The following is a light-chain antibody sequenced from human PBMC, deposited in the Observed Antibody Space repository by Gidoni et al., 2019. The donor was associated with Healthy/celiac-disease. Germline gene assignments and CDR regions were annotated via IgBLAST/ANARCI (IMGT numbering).Light chain of an antibody. CDR2: AAS. CDR1: QSSSSY. CDR3: QHSYNTPRT. V-gene: IGKV1-39*01. J-gene: IGKJ2*02. Sequence: DIQMTQSPSSLSASVGDRVTITCRARQSSSSYVNWYQQKPGKAPKLLIYAASRLQSGVPSRFGSSGAGADFTLTISMLQPEDFTTYCRQHSYNTPRTFGQGTRLEIK.